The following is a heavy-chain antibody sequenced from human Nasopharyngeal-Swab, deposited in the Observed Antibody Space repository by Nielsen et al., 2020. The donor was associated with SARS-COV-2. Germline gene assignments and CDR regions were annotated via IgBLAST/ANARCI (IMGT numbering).Heavy chain of an antibody. D-gene: IGHD6-19*01. J-gene: IGHJ6*03. CDR2: IYYSGST. Sequence: SETLSLTCPVSGGSISSYYWSWIRQPPGKGLEWIGYIYYSGSTNYNPSLKSRVTISVDTSKNQFSLKLSSVTAADTAVYYCARDGYSSGWYGRDYYYYMDVWGKGTTVTVSS. CDR3: ARDGYSSGWYGRDYYYYMDV. CDR1: GGSISSYY. V-gene: IGHV4-59*01.